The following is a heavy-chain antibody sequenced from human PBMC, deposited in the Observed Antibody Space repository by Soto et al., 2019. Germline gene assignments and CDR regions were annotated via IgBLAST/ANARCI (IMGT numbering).Heavy chain of an antibody. CDR3: AALYDSSGYYYPVTVDY. CDR1: GFTFTSSA. J-gene: IGHJ4*02. V-gene: IGHV1-58*01. D-gene: IGHD3-22*01. CDR2: IVVGSGNT. Sequence: PSVKISCKASGFTFTSSAVQWVRQARGQRLEWIGWIVVGSGNTNYAQKFQERVTITRDMSTSTAYMELSSLRSEDTAVYYCAALYDSSGYYYPVTVDYWGQGTLVTVSS.